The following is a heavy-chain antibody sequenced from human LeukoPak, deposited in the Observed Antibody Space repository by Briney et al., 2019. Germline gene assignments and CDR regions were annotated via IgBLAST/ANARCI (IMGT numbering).Heavy chain of an antibody. CDR2: MCGTAGCT. D-gene: IGHD3-22*01. Sequence: GGSLRLSCQASGFTFYMYAMSWVRQAPGKGLEWVASMCGTAGCTFYPDSVKGRFTISRDNSTNVLYLRTNSLTAEDTAIYYCAKDRPNFHENSGHYYRRDGDSWGQGTLVTVSS. CDR3: AKDRPNFHENSGHYYRRDGDS. V-gene: IGHV3-23*01. J-gene: IGHJ5*01. CDR1: GFTFYMYA.